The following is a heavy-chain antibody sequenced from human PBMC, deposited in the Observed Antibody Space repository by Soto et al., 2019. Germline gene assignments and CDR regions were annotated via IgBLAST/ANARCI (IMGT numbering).Heavy chain of an antibody. CDR1: GYSVTSYW. CDR3: ARDMHAGFTHYFDP. V-gene: IGHV5-51*01. Sequence: GESLKISCNGSGYSVTSYWIGWVRQMPGKGLEWMGIIYPGDSDTRYSPSFQGQVTISADKSISTAYLQWSSLKASDTAVYYCARDMHAGFTHYFDPWGQGTLVTVSS. D-gene: IGHD1-26*01. J-gene: IGHJ5*02. CDR2: IYPGDSDT.